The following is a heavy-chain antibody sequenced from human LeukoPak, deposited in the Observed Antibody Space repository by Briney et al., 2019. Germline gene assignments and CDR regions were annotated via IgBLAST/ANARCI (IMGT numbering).Heavy chain of an antibody. CDR3: ARDYDSSGYYHAYFDY. Sequence: GGSLRLSCAASGFTFSSYGMSWVRQAPGKGLEWVANIKQDGSEKYYVDSVKGRFTISRDNDKNSLYLQMNSLRAEDTAVYYCARDYDSSGYYHAYFDYWGQGTLVTVSS. CDR2: IKQDGSEK. D-gene: IGHD3-22*01. V-gene: IGHV3-7*01. CDR1: GFTFSSYG. J-gene: IGHJ4*02.